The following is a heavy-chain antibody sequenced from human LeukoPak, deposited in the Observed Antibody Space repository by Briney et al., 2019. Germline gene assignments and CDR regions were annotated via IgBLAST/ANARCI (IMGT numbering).Heavy chain of an antibody. V-gene: IGHV3-48*04. J-gene: IGHJ3*02. CDR2: ISASRGIT. Sequence: GGSLRLSCAASGFNYSSYTMNWVRQAPGMGLEWLSYISASRGITYYADSVKGRFTISRDNAKNSLYLQMNSLRAEDTAVYYCARHYDSSGYYSPDAFDIWGQGTMVTVSS. CDR3: ARHYDSSGYYSPDAFDI. CDR1: GFNYSSYT. D-gene: IGHD3-22*01.